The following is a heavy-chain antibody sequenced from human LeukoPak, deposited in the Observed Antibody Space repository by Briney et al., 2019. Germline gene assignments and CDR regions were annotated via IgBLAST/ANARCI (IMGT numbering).Heavy chain of an antibody. CDR1: GFTFSSYA. CDR2: IRGSDDST. D-gene: IGHD6-13*01. CDR3: AKDTGPAAGITADY. J-gene: IGHJ4*02. V-gene: IGHV3-23*01. Sequence: PGGSLRLSCAASGFTFSSYAMTWVRQAPGKGLEWVSTIRGSDDSTYYADSVKGRFAISRDNSKNTLYLQMNSLRAEDTAIYYCAKDTGPAAGITADYWGQEILVTVSS.